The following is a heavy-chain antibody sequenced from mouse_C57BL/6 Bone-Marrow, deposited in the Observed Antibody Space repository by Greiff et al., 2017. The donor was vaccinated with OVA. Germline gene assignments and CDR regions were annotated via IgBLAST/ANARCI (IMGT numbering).Heavy chain of an antibody. CDR3: TTPYYYGSSGFAY. Sequence: EVQVVESGAELVRPGASVKLSCTASGFNIKDDYMHWVKQRPEQGLEWIGWIDPENGDTEYASKFQGKATITADTSSNTAYLQLSSLTSEDTAVYYCTTPYYYGSSGFAYWGQGTLVTVSA. D-gene: IGHD1-1*01. V-gene: IGHV14-4*01. CDR2: IDPENGDT. J-gene: IGHJ3*01. CDR1: GFNIKDDY.